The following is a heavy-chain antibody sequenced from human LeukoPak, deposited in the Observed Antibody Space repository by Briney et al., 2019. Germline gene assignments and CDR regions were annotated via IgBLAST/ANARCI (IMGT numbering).Heavy chain of an antibody. CDR3: AKELYYDGSGYSWYYFDY. CDR1: GFTFDDYA. Sequence: GGSLRLSCAASGFTFDDYAMHWVRQAPGKGLEWVSGISWNSGSIGYADSVKGRFTISRDNAKNSLYLQMNSLRAEDTALYYCAKELYYDGSGYSWYYFDYWGQGTLVTVSS. V-gene: IGHV3-9*01. J-gene: IGHJ4*02. D-gene: IGHD3-22*01. CDR2: ISWNSGSI.